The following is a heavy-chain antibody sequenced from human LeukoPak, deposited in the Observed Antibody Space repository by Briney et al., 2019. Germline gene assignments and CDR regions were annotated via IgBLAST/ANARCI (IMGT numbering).Heavy chain of an antibody. Sequence: SCKASGGTFSSYGMHWVRQAPGKGLEWVAVISYDGSNKYYADSVKGRFTISRDNSKNTLYLQMNSLRAEDTAVYYCAKSLLAAAIFDYWGQGTLVTVSS. D-gene: IGHD2-2*01. CDR2: ISYDGSNK. J-gene: IGHJ4*02. CDR3: AKSLLAAAIFDY. CDR1: GGTFSSYG. V-gene: IGHV3-30*18.